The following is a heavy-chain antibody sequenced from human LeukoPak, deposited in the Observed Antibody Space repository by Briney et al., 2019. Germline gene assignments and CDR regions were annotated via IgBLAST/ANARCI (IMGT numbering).Heavy chain of an antibody. Sequence: SVKVSCKASGGTFSSYSISWVRQAPGQGLEWMGGIIPIFGTANYAQKFQGRVTITTDESTSTAYMELSSLRSEDTAVYYCARDVNPHTYYYDSSGYYPQVGFDYWGQGTLVTVSS. D-gene: IGHD3-22*01. CDR1: GGTFSSYS. V-gene: IGHV1-69*05. CDR3: ARDVNPHTYYYDSSGYYPQVGFDY. CDR2: IIPIFGTA. J-gene: IGHJ4*02.